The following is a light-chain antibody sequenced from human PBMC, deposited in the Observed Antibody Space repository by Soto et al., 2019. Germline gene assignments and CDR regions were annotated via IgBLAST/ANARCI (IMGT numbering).Light chain of an antibody. CDR2: LNSDGSH. CDR1: SGHSSYA. CDR3: QTWGTGILGVV. Sequence: QLVLTQSPSASASLGASVKVTCTLSSGHSSYAIAWHQQQPEKGPRYLMKLNSDGSHSKGDGIPDRFSGSSSGAERYLTIPSLQSEDEADYYCQTWGTGILGVVFGGGTKLTVL. V-gene: IGLV4-69*01. J-gene: IGLJ2*01.